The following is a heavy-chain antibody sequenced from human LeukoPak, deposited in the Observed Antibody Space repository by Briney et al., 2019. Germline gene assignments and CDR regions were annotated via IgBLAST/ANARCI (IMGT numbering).Heavy chain of an antibody. D-gene: IGHD6-19*01. J-gene: IGHJ4*02. CDR3: ARGGGYSSSFDY. V-gene: IGHV3-33*01. CDR1: GFTFSSYG. Sequence: PGRSLRLSCAASGFTFSSYGMHWVRQAPGKGLEWVAVIWYDGSNKYYADSVKGRFTISRDNSKNTLYLQMNSLRAEDTAVYYCARGGGYSSSFDYWGQGTLVTVSS. CDR2: IWYDGSNK.